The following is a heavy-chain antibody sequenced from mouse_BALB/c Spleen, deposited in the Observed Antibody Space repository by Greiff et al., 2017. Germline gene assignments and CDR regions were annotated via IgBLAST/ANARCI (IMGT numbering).Heavy chain of an antibody. J-gene: IGHJ3*01. Sequence: EVKLMESGGGLVKPGGSLKLSCAASGFTFSSYAMSWVRQSPEKRLEWVAEISSGGSYTYYPDTVTGRFTISRDNAKNTLYLEMSSLRSEDTAMYYCARGGCDYYDWGQGTLVTVSA. CDR3: ARGGCDYYD. D-gene: IGHD1-1*01. V-gene: IGHV5-9-4*01. CDR1: GFTFSSYA. CDR2: ISSGGSYT.